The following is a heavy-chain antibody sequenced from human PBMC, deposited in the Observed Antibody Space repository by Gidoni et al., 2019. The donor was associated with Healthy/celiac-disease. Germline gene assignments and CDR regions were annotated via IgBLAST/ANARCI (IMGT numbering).Heavy chain of an antibody. V-gene: IGHV3-48*03. Sequence: EVQLVESGGGLVQPGGSLSLSCAASGFTFRSYEMNWVRQAPGKGLEWVSYISSSGSTIYYADSVKGRFTISRDNAKNSLYLQMNSLRAEDTAVYYCARSPIGYGDSYDAFDIWGQGTMVTVSS. D-gene: IGHD4-17*01. CDR1: GFTFRSYE. J-gene: IGHJ3*02. CDR2: ISSSGSTI. CDR3: ARSPIGYGDSYDAFDI.